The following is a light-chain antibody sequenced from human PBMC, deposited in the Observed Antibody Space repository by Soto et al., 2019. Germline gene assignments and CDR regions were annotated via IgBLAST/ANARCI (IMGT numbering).Light chain of an antibody. CDR1: SSNIGAGYD. CDR2: GNS. V-gene: IGLV1-40*01. J-gene: IGLJ2*01. Sequence: QSVLTQPPSVSGAPGQRVTISCTGSSSNIGAGYDVHWYQQLPGTAPKLLIYGNSNRPSGVPDRFSGSKSGTSASLAITGLQAEDEADYYCQSHDSSLSVVFGGGNKLTVL. CDR3: QSHDSSLSVV.